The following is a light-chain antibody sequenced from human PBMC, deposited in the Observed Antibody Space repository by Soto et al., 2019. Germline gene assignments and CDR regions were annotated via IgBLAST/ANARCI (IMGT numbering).Light chain of an antibody. CDR3: SSYAGSNNWV. Sequence: QSVLTQPASVSGSPGQSITISCTATTSDVGGFDSVSWYQQHPGTAPRVIIYEVSNRPSGVSYRFSGSKSANTASLTISGLQADDEADYYCSSYAGSNNWVFGGGTKLTVL. V-gene: IGLV2-14*01. CDR1: TSDVGGFDS. J-gene: IGLJ3*02. CDR2: EVS.